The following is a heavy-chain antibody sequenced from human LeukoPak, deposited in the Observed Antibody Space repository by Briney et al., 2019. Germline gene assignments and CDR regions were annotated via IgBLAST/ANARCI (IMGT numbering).Heavy chain of an antibody. CDR2: INAGNGNT. CDR1: GYTFTSYA. CDR3: AFQQIVGATYPLDY. J-gene: IGHJ4*02. V-gene: IGHV1-3*01. D-gene: IGHD1-26*01. Sequence: ASVKVSCKASGYTFTSYAMNWVRQAPGQRLEWMGWINAGNGNTKYSQKFQGRVTITRDTSASTAYMELSSLRSEDTAVYYCAFQQIVGATYPLDYWGQGTLVTVSS.